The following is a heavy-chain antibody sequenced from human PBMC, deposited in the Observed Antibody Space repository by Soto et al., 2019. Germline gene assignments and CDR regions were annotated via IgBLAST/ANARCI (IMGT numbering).Heavy chain of an antibody. V-gene: IGHV4-28*03. CDR2: IHHFGYT. J-gene: IGHJ4*02. Sequence: QVQLQESGPGLVKPSDTLSLTCGVSGSSISNDNWWVWIRQPPGKGLEWIGYIHHFGYTYSNPSLKRRLTMSVDTSKNQFSLKRSSVTAVDTAVYYCARGFVETAMAFDYWGQGALVTVSS. CDR3: ARGFVETAMAFDY. CDR1: GSSISNDNW. D-gene: IGHD5-18*01.